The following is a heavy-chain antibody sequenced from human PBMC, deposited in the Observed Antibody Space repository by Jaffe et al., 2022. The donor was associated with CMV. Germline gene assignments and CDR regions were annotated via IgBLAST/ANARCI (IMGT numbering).Heavy chain of an antibody. CDR3: ARGAHVDTIPYYFDY. V-gene: IGHV4-59*01. D-gene: IGHD5-18*01. Sequence: QVQLQESGPGLVKPSETLSLTCTVSGGSISSYYWSWIRQPPGKGLEWIGYIYYSGSTNYNPSLKSRVTISVDTSKNQFSLKLSSVTAADTAVYYCARGAHVDTIPYYFDYWGQGTLVTVSS. CDR1: GGSISSYY. J-gene: IGHJ4*02. CDR2: IYYSGST.